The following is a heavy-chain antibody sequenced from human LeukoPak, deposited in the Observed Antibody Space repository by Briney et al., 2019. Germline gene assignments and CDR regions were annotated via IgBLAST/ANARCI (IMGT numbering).Heavy chain of an antibody. Sequence: GGTLTLSCVASGFTFSTYGMSWVRQAPGKGLEWVSAISGSGGSTYYADSVKGRFTISRDNSKNTLYLQMNSLRAEDTAVYYCAKDGGEYYDILTGYYPRLYYMDVWGKGTTVTISS. CDR3: AKDGGEYYDILTGYYPRLYYMDV. D-gene: IGHD3-9*01. J-gene: IGHJ6*03. CDR2: ISGSGGST. V-gene: IGHV3-23*01. CDR1: GFTFSTYG.